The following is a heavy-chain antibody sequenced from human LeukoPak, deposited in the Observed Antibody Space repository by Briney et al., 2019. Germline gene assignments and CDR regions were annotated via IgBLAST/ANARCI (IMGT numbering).Heavy chain of an antibody. CDR3: AKSQLRLGELSEFDY. J-gene: IGHJ4*02. D-gene: IGHD3-16*02. CDR2: INPNSGGT. Sequence: ASVKVSCKASGYTFTGYYMHWVRQAPGQGLEWMGRINPNSGGTNYAQKFQGRVTMTKDTSISTAYTELSRLRSDDTAVYYCAKSQLRLGELSEFDYWGQGTLVTVSS. CDR1: GYTFTGYY. V-gene: IGHV1-2*06.